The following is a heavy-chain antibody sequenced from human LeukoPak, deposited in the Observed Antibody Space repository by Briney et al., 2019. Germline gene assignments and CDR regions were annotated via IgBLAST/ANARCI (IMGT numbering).Heavy chain of an antibody. D-gene: IGHD6-6*01. V-gene: IGHV1-2*06. J-gene: IGHJ4*02. CDR3: ARALAARHSPDY. CDR2: INPNSGGT. Sequence: AASVKVSGKASGYIFTDYYMHWVRQAPGQGLEWMGRINPNSGGTNYAQKFQGRVTMTRDTSTSTAYMELSRLRSDDTAVYYCARALAARHSPDYWGQGTLVIVSS. CDR1: GYIFTDYY.